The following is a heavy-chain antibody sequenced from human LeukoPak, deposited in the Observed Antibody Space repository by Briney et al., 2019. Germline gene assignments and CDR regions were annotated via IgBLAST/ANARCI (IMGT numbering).Heavy chain of an antibody. V-gene: IGHV1-18*01. D-gene: IGHD2-21*02. J-gene: IGHJ5*02. CDR1: GYTFTSYG. Sequence: ASVKVSCKASGYTFTSYGISWVRQAPGQGLEWMGWISAYNGNTNYAQKLQGRVTVTTDTSTSTAYMELRSLRSDDTAVYYCARGEYCGGDCYSWFDPWGQGTLVTVSS. CDR3: ARGEYCGGDCYSWFDP. CDR2: ISAYNGNT.